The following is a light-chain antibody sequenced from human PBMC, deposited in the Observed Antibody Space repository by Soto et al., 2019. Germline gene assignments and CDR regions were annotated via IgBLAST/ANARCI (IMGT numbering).Light chain of an antibody. CDR3: QQYGPSPT. J-gene: IGKJ3*01. Sequence: EIVLTQSPGTLSLSPGERATLSCRASQSVSSSYLAWYQQNPGQAPRLLIYGASSRATGIPDRFSGSGSGTDFTLTISRLEPEDFGVHYCQQYGPSPTFGPGTKVDIK. CDR2: GAS. CDR1: QSVSSSY. V-gene: IGKV3-20*01.